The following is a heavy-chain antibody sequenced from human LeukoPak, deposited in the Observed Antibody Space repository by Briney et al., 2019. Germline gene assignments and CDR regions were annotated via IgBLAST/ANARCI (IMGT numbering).Heavy chain of an antibody. CDR1: GFTFSSYS. D-gene: IGHD3-9*01. CDR2: ISSSSSYI. V-gene: IGHV3-21*01. J-gene: IGHJ5*02. CDR3: ARDYDILTDNWFDP. Sequence: GGSLRLSCAASGFTFSSYSMNWVRQAPGKGLEWVSSISSSSSYIYYADSVKGRFTISRDNAKNSLYLQMNSLRAEDTAVYYCARDYDILTDNWFDPWGQGTLVTVSS.